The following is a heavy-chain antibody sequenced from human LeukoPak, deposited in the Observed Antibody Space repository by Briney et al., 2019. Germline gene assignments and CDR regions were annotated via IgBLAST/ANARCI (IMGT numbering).Heavy chain of an antibody. V-gene: IGHV1-8*01. J-gene: IGHJ4*02. Sequence: ASVKVSCKASGYTFTNYDINWVRQATGQGLEWMGYMNPNSGNTGSAQKFQGRVTMTRNTPISTAYMELSSLRSDDTAVYYCAREGFDYWGQATLVTVSS. CDR2: MNPNSGNT. CDR3: AREGFDY. CDR1: GYTFTNYD.